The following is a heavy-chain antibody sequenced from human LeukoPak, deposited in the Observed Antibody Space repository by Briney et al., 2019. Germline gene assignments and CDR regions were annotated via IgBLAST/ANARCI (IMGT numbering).Heavy chain of an antibody. Sequence: SETLSLTCTVSGGSISSSSYYWGWIRQPPGKGLEWIGCIYYSGSTYYNPSLKSRVTISVDTSKNQFSLKLSSVTAADTAVYYCARQSGSSSENYYYYYMDVWGKGTTVTVSS. D-gene: IGHD6-6*01. CDR1: GGSISSSSYY. CDR3: ARQSGSSSENYYYYYMDV. CDR2: IYYSGST. V-gene: IGHV4-39*01. J-gene: IGHJ6*03.